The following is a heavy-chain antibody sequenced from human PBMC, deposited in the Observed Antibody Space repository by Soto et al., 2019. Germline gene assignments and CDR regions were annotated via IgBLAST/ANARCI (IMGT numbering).Heavy chain of an antibody. Sequence: AASVKVSCKASGYTFTSYYMHWVRQAPGQGLEWMGIINPSGGSTSYAQKFQGRVTMTRDTSTSTVYMELSSLRSEDTAVYYCARTRADHYGSGNAFDIWGQGTMVTVSS. CDR3: ARTRADHYGSGNAFDI. CDR2: INPSGGST. J-gene: IGHJ3*02. D-gene: IGHD3-10*01. CDR1: GYTFTSYY. V-gene: IGHV1-46*01.